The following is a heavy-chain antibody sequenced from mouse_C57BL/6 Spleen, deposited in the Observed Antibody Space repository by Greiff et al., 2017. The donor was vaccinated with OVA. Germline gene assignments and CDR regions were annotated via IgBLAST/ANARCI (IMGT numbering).Heavy chain of an antibody. Sequence: QVQLQQSGAELVKPGASVKISCKASGYAFSSYWMHWVKQRPGQGLEWIGQIYPGDGDTNYNGKFKGKATLTADKSSSTAYMQLSSLTSEDSAVYFGARGSSSYEDYAMDYWGQGTSVTVSS. CDR2: IYPGDGDT. D-gene: IGHD1-1*01. CDR3: ARGSSSYEDYAMDY. J-gene: IGHJ4*01. CDR1: GYAFSSYW. V-gene: IGHV1-80*01.